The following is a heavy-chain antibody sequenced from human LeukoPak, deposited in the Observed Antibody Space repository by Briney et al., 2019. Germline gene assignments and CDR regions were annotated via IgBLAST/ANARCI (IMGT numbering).Heavy chain of an antibody. CDR1: GGSISSSSYY. D-gene: IGHD2-2*01. V-gene: IGHV4-39*01. CDR2: IYYSGST. Sequence: SETLSLTCTVSGGSISSSSYYWGWIRQPPGKGLEWIGSIYYSGSTYYNPSLKSRVTISVDTSKNQFSLKLSSVTAADTAVYYCARLNAQLLHVDYWGQGTLVTVSS. CDR3: ARLNAQLLHVDY. J-gene: IGHJ4*02.